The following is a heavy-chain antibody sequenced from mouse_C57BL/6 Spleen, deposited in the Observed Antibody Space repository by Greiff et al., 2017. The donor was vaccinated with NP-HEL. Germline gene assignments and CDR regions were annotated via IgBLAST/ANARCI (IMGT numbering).Heavy chain of an antibody. J-gene: IGHJ2*01. CDR3: ARDWDKDY. D-gene: IGHD4-1*01. V-gene: IGHV1-82*01. CDR1: GYAFSSSW. Sequence: VQLQQSGPELVKPGASEKISCKASGYAFSSSWMNWVKQRPGKGLEWIGRIYPGDGDTNYNGKFKGKATLTADKSSSTAYMQLSSLTSEDSAVYFCARDWDKDYWGQGTTLTVSS. CDR2: IYPGDGDT.